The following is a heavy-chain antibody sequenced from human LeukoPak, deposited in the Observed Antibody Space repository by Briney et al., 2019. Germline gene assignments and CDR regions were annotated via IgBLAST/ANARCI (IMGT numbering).Heavy chain of an antibody. CDR1: GGTFSGYY. Sequence: ASETLSLTCAVYGGTFSGYYWSWLRQPPGKGLEWIGEINHSGSTNYNPSLKSRVTISVDTSKNQFSLKLSSVTAADTAVYYCARGRSSLIFLVGLWSLGFDYWGQGTLVTVSS. CDR2: INHSGST. J-gene: IGHJ4*02. D-gene: IGHD3/OR15-3a*01. CDR3: ARGRSSLIFLVGLWSLGFDY. V-gene: IGHV4-34*01.